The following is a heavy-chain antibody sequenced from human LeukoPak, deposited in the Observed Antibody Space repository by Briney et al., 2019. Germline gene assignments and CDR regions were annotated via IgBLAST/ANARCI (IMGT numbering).Heavy chain of an antibody. CDR1: DESLSGYY. Sequence: SDTLSLTCSVYDESLSGYYWGWFRQPPGKGLEWIGEINRSGSTNYNPSLMSRVTISVDTSESQFSLKLSSVTAADTAVYYCARARSGSQRWFDPWGQETLVTVSS. D-gene: IGHD3-3*01. V-gene: IGHV4-34*01. CDR2: INRSGST. J-gene: IGHJ5*02. CDR3: ARARSGSQRWFDP.